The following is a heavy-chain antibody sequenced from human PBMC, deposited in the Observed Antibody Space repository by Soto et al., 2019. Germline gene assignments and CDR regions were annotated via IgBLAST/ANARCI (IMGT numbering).Heavy chain of an antibody. CDR2: ISYDGSNK. J-gene: IGHJ4*02. V-gene: IGHV3-30-3*01. D-gene: IGHD2-2*01. CDR3: ARNREVVPAARAGDY. Sequence: QVQLVESGGGVVQPGRSLRLSCAASGFTFSSYAMHWVRQAPGKGLEWVAVISYDGSNKYYADSVKGRFTISRDNSKNTLYLQMNSLRTEDTAVYYCARNREVVPAARAGDYWGQGTLVTVSS. CDR1: GFTFSSYA.